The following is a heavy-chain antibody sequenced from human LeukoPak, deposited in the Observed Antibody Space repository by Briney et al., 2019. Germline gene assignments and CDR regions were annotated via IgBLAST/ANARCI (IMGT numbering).Heavy chain of an antibody. CDR1: GDSGNSAA. Sequence: SQTLSLTCAISGDSGNSAAWNWIRQSPSRGLEWLGRTYYRSKWYNDYAVSVKSRITINPDTSKNQFSLQLNSVTPEDTAVYHCAREGGSSSWLDWFDPWGQGTLVTVSS. J-gene: IGHJ5*02. CDR2: TYYRSKWYN. D-gene: IGHD6-13*01. CDR3: AREGGSSSWLDWFDP. V-gene: IGHV6-1*01.